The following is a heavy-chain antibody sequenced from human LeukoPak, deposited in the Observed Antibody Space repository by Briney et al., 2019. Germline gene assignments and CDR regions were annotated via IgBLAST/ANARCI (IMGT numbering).Heavy chain of an antibody. CDR1: GGSFSGYY. CDR3: AREHSSSWLKPTQYYFDY. Sequence: SETLSLTCAVYGGSFSGYYWSWIRQPPGMGLEWIGEINHSGSTNYNPSLKSRVTISVDTSKNQFSLKLSSVTAADTAVYYCAREHSSSWLKPTQYYFDYWGQGTLVTVSS. D-gene: IGHD6-13*01. V-gene: IGHV4-34*01. J-gene: IGHJ4*02. CDR2: INHSGST.